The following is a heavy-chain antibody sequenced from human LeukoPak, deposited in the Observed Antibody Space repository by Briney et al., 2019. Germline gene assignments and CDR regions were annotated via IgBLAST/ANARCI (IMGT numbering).Heavy chain of an antibody. D-gene: IGHD3-22*01. V-gene: IGHV5-51*01. CDR3: ARDEDYYDSSGYYFDY. CDR2: IYPGDSDT. J-gene: IGHJ4*02. Sequence: GASMKISCKGSGYSFTSYWIGWVRQMPGNGLEWMGIIYPGDSDTRYSPSFQGQVTISADKSISTAYLPWSSLKASDTAMYYCARDEDYYDSSGYYFDYWGQGTLVTVSS. CDR1: GYSFTSYW.